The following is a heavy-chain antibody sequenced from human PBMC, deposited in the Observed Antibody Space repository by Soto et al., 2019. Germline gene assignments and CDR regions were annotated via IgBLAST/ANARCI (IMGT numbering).Heavy chain of an antibody. J-gene: IGHJ4*02. CDR1: GFTFSNYA. CDR2: ISGGGGNT. CDR3: AKERLGRGADY. Sequence: EVQLLESGGGLVQPGGSLRLSCAASGFTFSNYAMSWVRQTPGKGLEWVSTISGGGGNTYSPDSVKGRFTISRDNSTDTVYLQMNSLRAEDTAIYYCAKERLGRGADYWGQGALVTVTS. V-gene: IGHV3-23*01.